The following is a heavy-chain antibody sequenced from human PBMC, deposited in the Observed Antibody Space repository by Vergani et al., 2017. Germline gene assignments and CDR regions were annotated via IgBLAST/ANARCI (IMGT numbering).Heavy chain of an antibody. CDR2: FDTEDGET. D-gene: IGHD2-2*01. CDR3: ATEESTSTWFDP. V-gene: IGHV1-24*01. J-gene: IGHJ5*02. CDR1: GYTLTELS. Sequence: QVQLVQSGAGVKKPGASVKVSCKVSGYTLTELSMHWVRQAPGKGLEWMGNFDTEDGETIYAQKFQGRVTMTEDTSTNTAYMELSSLRSEDTAVYYCATEESTSTWFDPWGQGTLVTVSS.